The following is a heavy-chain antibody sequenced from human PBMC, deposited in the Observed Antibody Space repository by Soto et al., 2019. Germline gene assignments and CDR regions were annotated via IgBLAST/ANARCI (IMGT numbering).Heavy chain of an antibody. CDR2: IKSKTDGGTT. CDR3: TTDSIVPKIFGVVMSLGMDV. CDR1: GFTFSNAW. Sequence: PGGSLRLSCAASGFTFSNAWMNWVRQAPGKGLEWVGRIKSKTDGGTTDYAAPVKGRFTISRDDSKNTLYLQMNSLKTEDTAVYYCTTDSIVPKIFGVVMSLGMDVWGQGTTVTVSS. V-gene: IGHV3-15*07. D-gene: IGHD3-3*01. J-gene: IGHJ6*02.